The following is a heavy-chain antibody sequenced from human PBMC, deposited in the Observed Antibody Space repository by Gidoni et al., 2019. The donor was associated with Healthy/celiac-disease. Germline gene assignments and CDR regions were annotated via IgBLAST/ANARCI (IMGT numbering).Heavy chain of an antibody. V-gene: IGHV4-39*01. CDR1: GGSISSSSYY. D-gene: IGHD4-17*01. J-gene: IGHJ3*02. Sequence: QLQLQESGPGLVKPSATLSPTCTVSGGSISSSSYYWGWIRQPPGKGLEWIGSIYYSGCTYYNPALKSRVTISVDTSKNQFSLKLSSVTAADTAVYYCARDYGEPDHDAFDIWGQGTMVTVSS. CDR3: ARDYGEPDHDAFDI. CDR2: IYYSGCT.